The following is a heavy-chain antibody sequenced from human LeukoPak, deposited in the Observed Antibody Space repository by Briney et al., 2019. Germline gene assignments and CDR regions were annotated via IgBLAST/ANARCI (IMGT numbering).Heavy chain of an antibody. D-gene: IGHD6-19*01. CDR1: GYTFTSYG. V-gene: IGHV1-18*01. J-gene: IGHJ4*02. CDR2: ISAYNGNT. Sequence: ASVKVSCKASGYTFTSYGISWVRQAPGQGLEWMGWISAYNGNTNYAQKLQGRVTMTTDTSTSTAYMELRSLRSDDTAVYYCARAPIVTLSSGWYFFRSMQLLDYWGQGTLVTVSS. CDR3: ARAPIVTLSSGWYFFRSMQLLDY.